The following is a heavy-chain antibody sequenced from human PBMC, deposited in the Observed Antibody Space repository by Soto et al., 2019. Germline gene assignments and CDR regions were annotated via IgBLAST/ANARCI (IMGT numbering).Heavy chain of an antibody. J-gene: IGHJ6*02. CDR1: GYTFTSYY. Sequence: QVQAVQSGAEVKKPGASVKVSCKASGYTFTSYYMHWVRQAPGQGLEWMGVINPSGGSTGYAQKFQGRVTMTRDTSTSTVYMEMSSLRSEDTAVYYCARDRGRAAAGEYHYYGMDVWGQGSTVTVSS. D-gene: IGHD6-13*01. CDR3: ARDRGRAAAGEYHYYGMDV. CDR2: INPSGGST. V-gene: IGHV1-46*01.